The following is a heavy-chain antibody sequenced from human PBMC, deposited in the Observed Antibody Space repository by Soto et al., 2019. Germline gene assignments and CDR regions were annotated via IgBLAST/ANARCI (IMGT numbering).Heavy chain of an antibody. CDR2: VKSKPEGGAR. Sequence: EVQLVESGGGLVQPGRSLRLSCSDSGFTFRDYAMTWFRQAPGKGLEWVGCVKSKPEGGARHYAASVRGRFTISRDDSRSIAYLQMNSLKTEDTAVYYCTRDGVGGYGDSWGQGTLVTVSS. D-gene: IGHD3-22*01. V-gene: IGHV3-49*03. J-gene: IGHJ1*01. CDR1: GFTFRDYA. CDR3: TRDGVGGYGDS.